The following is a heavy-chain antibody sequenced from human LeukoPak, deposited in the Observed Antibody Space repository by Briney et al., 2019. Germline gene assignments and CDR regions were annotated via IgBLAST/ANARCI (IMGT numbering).Heavy chain of an antibody. CDR3: AKDLGYQLPPNWFDP. J-gene: IGHJ5*02. CDR2: IYSGSST. Sequence: GGSLRLSCVTSGFTFSRYSMNWVRQAPGKGLEWVSVIYSGSSTNYADSVKGRFTISRDNSKNTLYLQMNSLRAEDTAVYYCAKDLGYQLPPNWFDPWGQGTLVTVSS. D-gene: IGHD2-2*01. V-gene: IGHV3-53*01. CDR1: GFTFSRYS.